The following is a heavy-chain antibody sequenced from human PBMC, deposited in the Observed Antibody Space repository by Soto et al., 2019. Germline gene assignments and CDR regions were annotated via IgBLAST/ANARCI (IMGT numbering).Heavy chain of an antibody. Sequence: PGGSLRLSCAASGFTFSSYEMNWVRQAPGKGLEWVSYISSSGSTIYYADSVKGRFTISRDNAKNSLYLQMNSLRAEDTAVYYCASGGYSTYYGMDVWGQGTTVTVSS. CDR2: ISSSGSTI. V-gene: IGHV3-48*03. J-gene: IGHJ6*02. CDR1: GFTFSSYE. D-gene: IGHD3-10*01. CDR3: ASGGYSTYYGMDV.